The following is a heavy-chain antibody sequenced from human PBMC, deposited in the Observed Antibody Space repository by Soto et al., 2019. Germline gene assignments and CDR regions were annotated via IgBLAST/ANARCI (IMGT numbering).Heavy chain of an antibody. CDR2: IYYSGST. Sequence: SETLSLTCTVSGGSISSYYWSWIRQPPGKGLEWIGYIYYSGSTNYNPSLKSRVTISVDTSKSQFSLKLSSVTAADTAVYYCARVSGRYCSGGSCYSHYYYYYMDVWGKGTTVTVSS. CDR3: ARVSGRYCSGGSCYSHYYYYYMDV. J-gene: IGHJ6*03. V-gene: IGHV4-59*01. D-gene: IGHD2-15*01. CDR1: GGSISSYY.